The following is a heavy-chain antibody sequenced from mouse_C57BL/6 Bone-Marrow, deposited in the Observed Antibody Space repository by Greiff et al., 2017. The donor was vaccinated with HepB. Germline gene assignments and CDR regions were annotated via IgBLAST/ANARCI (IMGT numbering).Heavy chain of an antibody. Sequence: EVMLVEPGGGLVKPGGSLKLSCAASGFTFSDYGMHWVRQAPEKGLEWVAYISSGSSTIYYADTVKGRFTISRDNAKNTLFLQMTSLRSEDTAMYYCATQLGRYWYFDVWGTGTTVTVSS. V-gene: IGHV5-17*01. D-gene: IGHD4-1*02. CDR2: ISSGSSTI. J-gene: IGHJ1*03. CDR1: GFTFSDYG. CDR3: ATQLGRYWYFDV.